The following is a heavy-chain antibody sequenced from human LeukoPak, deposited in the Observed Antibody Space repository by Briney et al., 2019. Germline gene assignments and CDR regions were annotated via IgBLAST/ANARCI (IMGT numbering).Heavy chain of an antibody. CDR2: ISYDGSNK. CDR1: GFTLSSYA. D-gene: IGHD1-1*01. V-gene: IGHV3-30-3*01. Sequence: GGSLRLSCAASGFTLSSYAMRWVRQAPGKGLEWVAVISYDGSNKYYADSVKGRFTISRDNSKNTLYLQMNSLRAEDTAVYYCARNWKQYYFDYWGQGTLVTVSS. J-gene: IGHJ4*02. CDR3: ARNWKQYYFDY.